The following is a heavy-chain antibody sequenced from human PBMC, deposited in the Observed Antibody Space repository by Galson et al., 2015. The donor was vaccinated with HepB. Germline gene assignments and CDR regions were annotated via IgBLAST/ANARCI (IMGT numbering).Heavy chain of an antibody. V-gene: IGHV4-34*01. D-gene: IGHD2-15*01. J-gene: IGHJ2*01. CDR3: ARGSIVAVVGALRNYWYFDL. Sequence: SETLSLTCAVYGGSFSDYYWSWIRQSPGKGLEWIGEINHSGTANYNPSLKSRVTISVDTSKNQFSLKLSSVTAADTAVYYCARGSIVAVVGALRNYWYFDLWGRGTLVIVSS. CDR1: GGSFSDYY. CDR2: INHSGTA.